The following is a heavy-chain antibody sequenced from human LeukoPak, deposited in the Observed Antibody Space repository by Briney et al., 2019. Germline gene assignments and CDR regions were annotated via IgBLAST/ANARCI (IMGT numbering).Heavy chain of an antibody. CDR1: GGTFSSYA. V-gene: IGHV1-69*13. D-gene: IGHD6-13*01. CDR2: IIPIFGTA. CDR3: AREDSIAAAGTRFNWFDP. J-gene: IGHJ5*02. Sequence: SVKVSCTASGGTFSSYAICWVRQAPGQGLEWMGGIIPIFGTANYAQKFQGRVTITADESTSTAYMELSSLRSEDTAVYYCAREDSIAAAGTRFNWFDPWGQGTLVTVSS.